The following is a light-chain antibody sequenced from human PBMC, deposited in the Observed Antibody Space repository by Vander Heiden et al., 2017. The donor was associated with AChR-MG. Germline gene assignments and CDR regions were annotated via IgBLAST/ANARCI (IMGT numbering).Light chain of an antibody. CDR2: QDS. J-gene: IGLJ2*01. V-gene: IGLV3-1*01. CDR3: QAWDSSTGV. Sequence: SYALTQPPSVSVSPGQTASITCSGDKLGDKYASWYQQKPGQSPVLVMYQDSKRPSGIPERFSGSNSGNTATLTISGTQAMDEADYYCQAWDSSTGVFGGGTKLTVL. CDR1: KLGDKY.